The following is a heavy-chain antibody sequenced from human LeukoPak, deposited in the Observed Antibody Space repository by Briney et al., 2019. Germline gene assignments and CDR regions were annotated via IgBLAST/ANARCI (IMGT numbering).Heavy chain of an antibody. CDR1: GFTFSSYW. CDR2: IASDGSST. J-gene: IGHJ4*02. CDR3: AKALPPLPADY. Sequence: GGSLRLSCAASGFTFSSYWMNWVRQAPGKGLVWVSRIASDGSSTTYADSVKGRFSISRDNAKNTLYLQMNSLRAEDTAVYYCAKALPPLPADYWGQGTLVTVSS. V-gene: IGHV3-74*01.